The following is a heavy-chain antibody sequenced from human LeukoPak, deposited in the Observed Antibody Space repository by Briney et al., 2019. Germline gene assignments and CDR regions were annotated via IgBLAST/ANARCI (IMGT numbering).Heavy chain of an antibody. J-gene: IGHJ2*01. CDR1: GASISTYY. CDR3: ARDVGGYGYWYFDL. V-gene: IGHV4-59*01. D-gene: IGHD5-18*01. CDR2: ISYSGRT. Sequence: PSETLSLTCTVSGASISTYYWTWIRQPPGKGLEWIGHISYSGRTNYNTALKSRVTISLDTSKNQFSLKLSSVTAADTAVYYCARDVGGYGYWYFDLWGRGTLVTVSS.